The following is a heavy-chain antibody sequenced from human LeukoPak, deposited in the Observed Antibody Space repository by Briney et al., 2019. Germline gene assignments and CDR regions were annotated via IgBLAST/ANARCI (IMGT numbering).Heavy chain of an antibody. CDR2: ISAYNGNT. Sequence: ASVKVSCKASGYTFTSYGISWVRQAPGQGLEWMGWISAYNGNTNYAQKLQGRVTMTTDTSTSTAYMELSSLRSEDTAVYYCARPVHCTNGVCYDTWGQGTLVTVSS. CDR1: GYTFTSYG. D-gene: IGHD2-8*01. J-gene: IGHJ4*02. CDR3: ARPVHCTNGVCYDT. V-gene: IGHV1-18*01.